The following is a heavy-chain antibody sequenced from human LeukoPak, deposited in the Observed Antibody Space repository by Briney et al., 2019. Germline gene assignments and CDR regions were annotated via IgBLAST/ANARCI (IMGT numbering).Heavy chain of an antibody. CDR2: FSGNGDST. Sequence: GGSLRLSCTASGFTFNTYAMNWVRQAPGKGLEWVSAFSGNGDSTYYADSVKGRFTISRDNSKNTLYLQMNSLRAEDTAVYYCARGALDYYYGMDVWGQGTTVTVSS. V-gene: IGHV3-23*01. CDR1: GFTFNTYA. J-gene: IGHJ6*02. D-gene: IGHD3-16*02. CDR3: ARGALDYYYGMDV.